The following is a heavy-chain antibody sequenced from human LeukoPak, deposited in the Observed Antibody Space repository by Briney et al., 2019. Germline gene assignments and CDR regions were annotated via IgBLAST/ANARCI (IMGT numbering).Heavy chain of an antibody. J-gene: IGHJ3*02. Sequence: PGGSLRLSCAGSGFTFNHYSMNWVRQAPGKGLEWVSFISGGSAYIYFADSVKGRFTISRDNAKNSVYLQMNSLRAEDTAVYYCARMGVATGAHFDIWGQGTMVTVSS. CDR3: ARMGVATGAHFDI. V-gene: IGHV3-21*03. CDR2: ISGGSAYI. CDR1: GFTFNHYS. D-gene: IGHD5-12*01.